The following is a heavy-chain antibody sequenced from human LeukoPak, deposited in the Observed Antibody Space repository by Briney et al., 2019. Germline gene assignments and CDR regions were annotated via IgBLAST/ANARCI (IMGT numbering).Heavy chain of an antibody. D-gene: IGHD5-18*01. CDR3: ARWKYNYGPFDY. CDR1: NYSISTDYY. J-gene: IGHJ4*02. V-gene: IGHV4-61*01. CDR2: IYYSGST. Sequence: PSETLSLTCTVSNYSISTDYYWSWIRQPPGKGLEWIGDIYYSGSTNYNPSLKSRVTISVDTSKNQFSLKLSSVTPADTAVYYCARWKYNYGPFDYWGQGTLVTVSS.